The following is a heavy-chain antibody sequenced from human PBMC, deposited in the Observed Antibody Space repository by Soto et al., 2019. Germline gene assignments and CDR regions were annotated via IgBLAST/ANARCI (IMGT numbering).Heavy chain of an antibody. J-gene: IGHJ4*02. D-gene: IGHD6-6*01. V-gene: IGHV4-59*01. CDR2: IYYSGST. Sequence: SETLSLTCTVSGGSISIYYWSWIRQPPGKGLEWIGYIYYSGSTNYNPSLKSRVTISVDTSKNQFSLKLSSVTAADTAVYYCARERADPGSSDIDSWGQGTLVTVSS. CDR1: GGSISIYY. CDR3: ARERADPGSSDIDS.